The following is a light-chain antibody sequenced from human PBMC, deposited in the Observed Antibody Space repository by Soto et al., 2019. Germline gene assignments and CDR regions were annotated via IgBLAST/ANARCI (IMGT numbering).Light chain of an antibody. CDR2: DVS. CDR3: SSYTSSSTYV. CDR1: SSDVGGYNY. Sequence: QSVLTQPASVSGAPGHAIAISCTGTSSDVGGYNYVSWYQHHPGKAPKLMVYDVSNRPSGVSNRFSGSKSGNTASLTISGLQAEDEAAYYCSSYTSSSTYVFGTGTKVTGL. V-gene: IGLV2-14*03. J-gene: IGLJ1*01.